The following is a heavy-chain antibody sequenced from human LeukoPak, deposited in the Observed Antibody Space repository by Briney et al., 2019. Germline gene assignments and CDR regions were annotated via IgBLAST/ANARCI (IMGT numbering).Heavy chain of an antibody. J-gene: IGHJ4*02. CDR3: ASGDYYGSGSYYNGENY. CDR1: GFTFSSYG. CDR2: IWYDGSNK. Sequence: GGSLRLSCAASGFTFSSYGMHWVRQAPGKGLEWVAVIWYDGSNKYYADSVKGRFTISRDNSKNTLYLQMNSLGAEDTAVYYCASGDYYGSGSYYNGENYWGQGTLVTVSS. D-gene: IGHD3-10*01. V-gene: IGHV3-33*01.